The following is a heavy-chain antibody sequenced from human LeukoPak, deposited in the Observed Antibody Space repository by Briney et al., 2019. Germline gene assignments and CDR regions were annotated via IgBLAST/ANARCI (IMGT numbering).Heavy chain of an antibody. CDR1: GYTFTSYG. V-gene: IGHV1-18*01. CDR3: AREHHYYDSSGYYGY. Sequence: ASVKVSYKASGYTFTSYGISWVRQAPGQGLEWMGWISAYNGNTNYAQKLQGRVTMTTDTSTSTAYMELRSLRSDDTAVYYCAREHHYYDSSGYYGYWGQGTLVTVSS. CDR2: ISAYNGNT. J-gene: IGHJ4*02. D-gene: IGHD3-22*01.